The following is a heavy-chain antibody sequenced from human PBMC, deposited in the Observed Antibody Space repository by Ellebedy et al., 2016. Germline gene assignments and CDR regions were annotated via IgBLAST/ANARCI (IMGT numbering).Heavy chain of an antibody. J-gene: IGHJ5*02. CDR2: IYYSGST. Sequence: SETLSLTCTVSGGSISNYYWSWIRQPPGKGLEWIGYIYYSGSTNYSPSLKSRVTISVDTSKNQFSLKLNSVTAADTAVYYCARHFHFGELLNWFDPWGQGTLVTVSS. V-gene: IGHV4-59*08. CDR1: GGSISNYY. CDR3: ARHFHFGELLNWFDP. D-gene: IGHD3-16*01.